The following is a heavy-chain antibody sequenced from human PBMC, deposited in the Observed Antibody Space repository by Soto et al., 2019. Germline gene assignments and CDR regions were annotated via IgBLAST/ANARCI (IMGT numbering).Heavy chain of an antibody. D-gene: IGHD3-3*01. CDR1: GFTFSNYG. CDR2: MSGSGDDA. J-gene: IGHJ4*02. V-gene: IGHV3-23*01. CDR3: AKKVTIYAVDPADY. Sequence: EVQLLESGGGLVQPGGSLRLSCAASGFTFSNYGMSWVRQAPGKGLEWVSVMSGSGDDAYYADSVKGRFTISRDTSKNTMYLQITSLRAEDTSVYFCAKKVTIYAVDPADYWGQGTQVAVSS.